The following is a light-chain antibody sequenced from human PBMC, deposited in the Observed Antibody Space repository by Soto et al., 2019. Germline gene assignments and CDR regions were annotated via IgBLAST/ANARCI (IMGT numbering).Light chain of an antibody. V-gene: IGKV3-20*01. CDR1: QSITSSF. Sequence: EIVLTQSPGILSLSPGQRASLSCGASQSITSSFLAWYQQKPGQAPRLLIYGASSRATGMPDRFSGTGSETDFTLTINRLGPEDFAVYYCQQYENSPITFGQGTRLEIK. CDR3: QQYENSPIT. J-gene: IGKJ5*01. CDR2: GAS.